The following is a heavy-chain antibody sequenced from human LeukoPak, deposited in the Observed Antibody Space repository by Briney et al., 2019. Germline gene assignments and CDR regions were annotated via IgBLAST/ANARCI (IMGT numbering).Heavy chain of an antibody. CDR1: GGTFSSYA. CDR2: IIPIFGTA. J-gene: IGHJ4*02. CDR3: ATSGYSSGWTPFDY. Sequence: GASVKVSCKASGGTFSSYAISWVRQAPGQGHEWMGGIIPIFGTANYAQKFQGRVTITADESTSTAYMELSSLRSEDTAVYYCATSGYSSGWTPFDYWGQGTLVTVSS. D-gene: IGHD6-19*01. V-gene: IGHV1-69*13.